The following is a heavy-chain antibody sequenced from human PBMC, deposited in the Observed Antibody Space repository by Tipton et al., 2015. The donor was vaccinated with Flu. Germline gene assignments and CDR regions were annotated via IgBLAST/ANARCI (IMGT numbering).Heavy chain of an antibody. CDR3: ARIFYSSSAASWFDP. J-gene: IGHJ5*02. V-gene: IGHV6-1*01. CDR2: TYYRSKWYN. D-gene: IGHD6-6*01. Sequence: LVKPTQTLSLTCVISGDSVSSNTAAWNWIRQSPSRGLEWLGRTYYRSKWYNDYAVSVKSRITITPDTSKNQFSLQLNSVTPEDTAVYYCARIFYSSSAASWFDPWGQGTLVTVSS. CDR1: GDSVSSNTAA.